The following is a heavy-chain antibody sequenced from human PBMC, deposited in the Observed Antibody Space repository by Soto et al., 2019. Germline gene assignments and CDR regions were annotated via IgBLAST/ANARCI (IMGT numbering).Heavy chain of an antibody. CDR3: WSSGYCSGGTCYPYYFDY. CDR2: IYYSGST. J-gene: IGHJ4*02. D-gene: IGHD2-15*01. CDR1: GGSISSSSYY. Sequence: QLQLQESGPGLVKPSETLSLTCTVSGGSISSSSYYWGWIRQPPGKGLEWIGTIYYSGSTYYNPSLTSRVILLGETSKKQFSLKLSCVTAADTAVYYCWSSGYCSGGTCYPYYFDYWGQGTLVTVSS. V-gene: IGHV4-39*01.